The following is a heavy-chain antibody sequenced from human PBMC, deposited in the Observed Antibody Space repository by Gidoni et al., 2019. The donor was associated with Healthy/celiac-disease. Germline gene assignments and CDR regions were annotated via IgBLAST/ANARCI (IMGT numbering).Heavy chain of an antibody. Sequence: EVQLVESGGGLVQPGGSLRLSCAASGFTVSSNYMSWVRQAPGKGLEWVSVIYSGGSTYYADSVKGRFTISRDNSKNTLYLQMNSLRAEDTAVYYCASEGYCSGGSCLGYYYYGMDVWGQGTTVTVSS. CDR1: GFTVSSNY. CDR3: ASEGYCSGGSCLGYYYYGMDV. CDR2: IYSGGST. J-gene: IGHJ6*02. D-gene: IGHD2-15*01. V-gene: IGHV3-66*01.